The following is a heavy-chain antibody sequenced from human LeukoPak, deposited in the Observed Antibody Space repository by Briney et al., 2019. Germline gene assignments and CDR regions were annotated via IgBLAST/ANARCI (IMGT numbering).Heavy chain of an antibody. CDR2: IKQDGSEK. CDR3: ARVGQAYYFDY. J-gene: IGHJ4*02. CDR1: GFTFSSDW. V-gene: IGHV3-7*01. Sequence: GGSLRLSCAASGFTFSSDWMSWVRQAPGKGLEWVANIKQDGSEKQYVDSVKGRVTISRDNAKNPLYLQMNSLRAEDTAVYYCARVGQAYYFDYWGQGTLVTVSS.